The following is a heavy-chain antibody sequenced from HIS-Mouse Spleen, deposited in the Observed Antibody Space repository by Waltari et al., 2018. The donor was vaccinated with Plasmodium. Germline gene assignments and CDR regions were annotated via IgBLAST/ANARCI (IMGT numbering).Heavy chain of an antibody. V-gene: IGHV4-34*01. CDR3: ARGLRGHYWYFDL. D-gene: IGHD3-10*01. CDR1: GGSFSGSY. J-gene: IGHJ2*01. Sequence: QVQLQQWRAGLLKPSETLSLTCAVYGGSFSGSYWSWIRQPPGKGLEWIGEINHSGSTNYNPSLKSRGTISVDTSKNQFSLKLSSVTAADTAVYYCARGLRGHYWYFDLWGRGTLVTVSS. CDR2: INHSGST.